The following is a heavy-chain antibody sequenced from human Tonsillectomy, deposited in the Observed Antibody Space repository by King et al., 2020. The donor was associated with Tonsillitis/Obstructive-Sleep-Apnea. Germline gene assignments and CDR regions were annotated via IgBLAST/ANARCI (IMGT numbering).Heavy chain of an antibody. V-gene: IGHV4-34*01. CDR2: INHSGST. J-gene: IGHJ6*02. Sequence: VQLQQWGAGLLKPSETLSLTCAVYGGSFSGYYWSWIRQPPGKGLEWIGEINHSGSTNYNPSLKSRVTISVDTSKNQFSLKLSSVPAADTAVYYCARGRNFMTTVTRVYYGMDVWGQGTTVTVSS. CDR1: GGSFSGYY. CDR3: ARGRNFMTTVTRVYYGMDV. D-gene: IGHD4-11*01.